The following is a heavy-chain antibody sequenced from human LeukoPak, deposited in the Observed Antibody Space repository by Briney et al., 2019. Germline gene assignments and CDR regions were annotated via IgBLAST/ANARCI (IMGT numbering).Heavy chain of an antibody. CDR2: IYHSGST. D-gene: IGHD3-22*01. Sequence: SGTLSLTCAVSGGSISSSNWWSWVRQPPGQGLEWIGEIYHSGSTNYNPSLKSRVTISVDTSKNQFSLMLSSVTAADTAVYYCARGYDSSAYYPFNYWGQGTLVTVSS. J-gene: IGHJ4*02. V-gene: IGHV4-4*02. CDR3: ARGYDSSAYYPFNY. CDR1: GGSISSSNW.